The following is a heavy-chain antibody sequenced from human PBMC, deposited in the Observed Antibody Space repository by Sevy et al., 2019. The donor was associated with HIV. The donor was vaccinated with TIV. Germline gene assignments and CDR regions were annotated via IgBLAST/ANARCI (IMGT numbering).Heavy chain of an antibody. D-gene: IGHD3-22*01. CDR2: VSYGGST. V-gene: IGHV4-39*01. J-gene: IGHJ4*02. Sequence: SETLSLTCTVSGGSIGSNSIYWGWIRQPPGKELEWIGTVSYGGSTYYNPSLRSRVTISVDASKKQFSLKLSSVTAADTAVYYCARQKVRSAYYYDTSGRQGKADFDSWGQGTLVTVSS. CDR3: ARQKVRSAYYYDTSGRQGKADFDS. CDR1: GGSIGSNSIY.